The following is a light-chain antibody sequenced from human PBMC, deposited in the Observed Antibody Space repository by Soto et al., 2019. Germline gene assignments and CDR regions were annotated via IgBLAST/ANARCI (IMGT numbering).Light chain of an antibody. CDR2: GAS. CDR3: PQYNVWPPTFP. Sequence: EVVMTQSPATLSLSPGERATLSCRASQSVSTNFAWYQQKPGQAPRLLIYGASTRATGVPARFSASGSGTDITITVSSRQSEDFAVYYCPQYNVWPPTFPCGPGTTVDIK. V-gene: IGKV3-15*01. CDR1: QSVSTN. J-gene: IGKJ3*01.